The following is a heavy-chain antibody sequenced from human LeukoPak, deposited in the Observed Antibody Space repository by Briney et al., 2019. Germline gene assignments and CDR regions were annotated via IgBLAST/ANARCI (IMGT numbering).Heavy chain of an antibody. CDR3: ARPKYYDSSGSTFDY. CDR1: GYTFTGYY. Sequence: GASVKVSCKASGYTFTGYYMHWVRQAPGQGLEWMGRIYPNSGGTNYAQKFQGRVTITRDTSISTAYMKLSRLRSDDTAVYYCARPKYYDSSGSTFDYWGQGTLVTVSS. D-gene: IGHD3-22*01. CDR2: IYPNSGGT. V-gene: IGHV1-2*06. J-gene: IGHJ4*02.